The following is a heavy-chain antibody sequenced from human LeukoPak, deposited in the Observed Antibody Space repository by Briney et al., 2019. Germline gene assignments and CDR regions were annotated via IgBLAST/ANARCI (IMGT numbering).Heavy chain of an antibody. D-gene: IGHD3-16*01. CDR2: IRFDGSTK. Sequence: GGSLRLSCTASGISLNTYGMHWVRQAPGKGLEWVAFIRFDGSTKNYADSVKGRFTISRDNSNNTLYLQMNSLRLEDTAVYFCAKDSFRSRYYFDYWGQGTLVTVSS. CDR3: AKDSFRSRYYFDY. J-gene: IGHJ4*02. CDR1: GISLNTYG. V-gene: IGHV3-30*02.